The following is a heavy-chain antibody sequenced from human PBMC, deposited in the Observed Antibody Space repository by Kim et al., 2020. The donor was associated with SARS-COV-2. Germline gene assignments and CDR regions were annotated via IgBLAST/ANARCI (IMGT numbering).Heavy chain of an antibody. Sequence: GGSLRLSCAASGFTLSSYAMHWVRQAPGKGLEWVAVISYDGSNKYYADSVKGRFTISRDNSKNTLYLQMNSLRAEDTAVYYCARDRSGSYFGGFDPWGQGTLVTVSS. V-gene: IGHV3-30*04. J-gene: IGHJ5*02. CDR2: ISYDGSNK. CDR3: ARDRSGSYFGGFDP. CDR1: GFTLSSYA. D-gene: IGHD3-10*01.